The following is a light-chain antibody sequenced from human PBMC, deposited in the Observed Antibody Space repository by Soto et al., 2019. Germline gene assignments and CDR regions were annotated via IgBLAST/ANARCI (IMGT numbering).Light chain of an antibody. Sequence: DIQMTQSPSSLSASVGDRVTITCRASQTVSSYLNWYQQKPGTVPKLLIYATSNLQSGVPSRLSGRGFGTDFTLTIRSLQPEDFATYYCQQSFNTPSFGQGTRLEIK. CDR2: ATS. CDR3: QQSFNTPS. CDR1: QTVSSY. V-gene: IGKV1-39*01. J-gene: IGKJ5*01.